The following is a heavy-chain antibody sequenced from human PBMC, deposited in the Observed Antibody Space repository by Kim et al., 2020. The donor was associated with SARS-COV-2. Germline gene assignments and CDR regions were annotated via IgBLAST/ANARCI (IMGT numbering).Heavy chain of an antibody. J-gene: IGHJ5*02. V-gene: IGHV3-74*01. CDR2: INSDGGDT. CDR3: ARGTFQQGFDP. CDR1: GFTFSNYW. Sequence: GGSLRLSCEASGFTFSNYWMNWVRQGPGKGLVWVSRINSDGGDTHYADSVKGRFTISRDNAENTLHLQLNSLGVEDTAIYYCARGTFQQGFDPWGQGTVTVSS.